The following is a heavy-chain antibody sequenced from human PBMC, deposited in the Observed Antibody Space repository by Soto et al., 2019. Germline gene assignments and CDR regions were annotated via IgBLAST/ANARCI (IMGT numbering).Heavy chain of an antibody. CDR1: GFSFSSYS. J-gene: IGHJ4*02. D-gene: IGHD3-9*01. CDR2: IFVSSTTI. V-gene: IGHV3-48*04. CDR3: ARDKDWAFDY. Sequence: EVQLVESGGGLVQPGGSLRLSCVASGFSFSSYSMVWVRQAPGKGLEWIAYIFVSSTTIHYADSVKGRFTVSRDNTQNSLFLLMNSLRAEDTAMYYWARDKDWAFDYWGQGTQVIVSS.